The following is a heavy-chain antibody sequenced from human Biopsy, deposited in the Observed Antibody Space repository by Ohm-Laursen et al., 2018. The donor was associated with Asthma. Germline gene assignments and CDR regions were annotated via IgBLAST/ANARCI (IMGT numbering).Heavy chain of an antibody. CDR3: SREEPTSGWYQGSILR. J-gene: IGHJ4*02. Sequence: SLRLSCAASGFTFSSYGMHWVRQAPGKGLEWVALISNDGSSKYYADSVKGRSTISRDNSKNTPYLQMNSLRAEDTAVYYCSREEPTSGWYQGSILRWGQGTLVTVSS. CDR2: ISNDGSSK. D-gene: IGHD6-19*01. V-gene: IGHV3-30*03. CDR1: GFTFSSYG.